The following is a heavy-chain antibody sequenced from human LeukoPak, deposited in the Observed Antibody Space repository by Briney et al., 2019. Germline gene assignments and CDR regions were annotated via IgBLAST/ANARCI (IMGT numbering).Heavy chain of an antibody. CDR1: RFTFSSYT. D-gene: IGHD5-24*01. Sequence: PGGSLRLSCAASRFTFSSYTMHWVRPAPGKGLEWVAAISYDGSNKYYADSVKGRFTLSTGTSKNTLCLQKSSPRAEGTGVYYCAREMATTETFDYWGQGTLVTVSS. J-gene: IGHJ4*02. V-gene: IGHV3-30-3*01. CDR2: ISYDGSNK. CDR3: AREMATTETFDY.